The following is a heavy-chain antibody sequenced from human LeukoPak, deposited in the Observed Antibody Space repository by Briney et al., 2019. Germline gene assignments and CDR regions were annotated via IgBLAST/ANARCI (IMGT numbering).Heavy chain of an antibody. Sequence: SETLSLTCAVSGGSITGGGDSWSWIRQPPGKRLEWIGYVYYSGSTYYNPSLKSRVIIPVDTSKNQFSLKLSSVTAADTAVYYCAKRGPYYYGSGSYYKGAQYYFDSWGQGPLVTVSS. J-gene: IGHJ4*02. D-gene: IGHD3-10*01. CDR1: GGSITGGGDS. CDR3: AKRGPYYYGSGSYYKGAQYYFDS. CDR2: VYYSGST. V-gene: IGHV4-30-4*07.